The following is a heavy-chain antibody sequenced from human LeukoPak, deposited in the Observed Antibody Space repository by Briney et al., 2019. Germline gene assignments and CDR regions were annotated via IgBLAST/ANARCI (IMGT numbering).Heavy chain of an antibody. CDR2: VNGDGSST. J-gene: IGHJ4*02. CDR3: AVKGGYNDWDAPFDY. Sequence: GGSLRLSCAASGFTFSSYWMHWVRHAPGKGLVWVARVNGDGSSTTYADSVKGRFTVSRDNAKKALYLQMNSLGAEDTAVYYCAVKGGYNDWDAPFDYWGQGTLVTVSS. V-gene: IGHV3-74*01. CDR1: GFTFSSYW. D-gene: IGHD5-12*01.